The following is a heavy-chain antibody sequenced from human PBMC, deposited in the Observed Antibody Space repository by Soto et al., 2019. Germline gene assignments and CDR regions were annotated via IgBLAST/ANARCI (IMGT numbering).Heavy chain of an antibody. CDR2: INSDGSST. CDR3: ARGEYSSSFIYYYYYYMDV. Sequence: GGSPEPTCEDRRVALDCKSRWWARQETGKGVGWVSRINSDGSSTSYADSVKGRFTISRDNAKNTLYLQMNSLRAEDTAVYYCARGEYSSSFIYYYYYYMDVWGKGTTVTVSS. D-gene: IGHD6-6*01. CDR1: RVALDCKS. V-gene: IGHV3-74*01. J-gene: IGHJ6*03.